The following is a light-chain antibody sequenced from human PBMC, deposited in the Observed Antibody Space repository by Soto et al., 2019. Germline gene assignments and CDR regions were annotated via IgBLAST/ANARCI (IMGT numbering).Light chain of an antibody. Sequence: QSALTQPASVSGSPGQSITISCTGTNSDVGGYNFVSWYQQHPDKAPKVIIYEGSKRPSGVSNRFSGSKSGNTASLTISGPQAEDEADYYCCSYAGSSTYDFGTGTKVTVL. CDR1: NSDVGGYNF. V-gene: IGLV2-23*01. CDR3: CSYAGSSTYD. J-gene: IGLJ1*01. CDR2: EGS.